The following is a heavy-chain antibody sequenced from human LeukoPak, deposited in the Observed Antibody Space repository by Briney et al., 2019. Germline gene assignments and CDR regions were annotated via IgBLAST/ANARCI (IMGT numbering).Heavy chain of an antibody. V-gene: IGHV3-7*01. J-gene: IGHJ4*02. CDR3: VRDSYSRDLDY. CDR1: AFTISNYW. D-gene: IGHD3-22*01. Sequence: PGGSLRLSWAASAFTISNYWMSWVRQAPGKGVEWVANIKEDGSEQYYVDSLKGRFTISRDNAKNSLYLQMNSLRAEDTAVYYCVRDSYSRDLDYWGQGTLVTVSS. CDR2: IKEDGSEQ.